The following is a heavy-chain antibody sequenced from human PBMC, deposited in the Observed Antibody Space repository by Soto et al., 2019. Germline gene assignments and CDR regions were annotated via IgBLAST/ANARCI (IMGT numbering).Heavy chain of an antibody. CDR2: IITIFGTA. J-gene: IGHJ6*02. V-gene: IGHV1-69*13. CDR1: GGTFSSYS. D-gene: IGHD3-3*01. CDR3: AGSGYFHYYYHGMDV. Sequence: SVKVSCKASGGTFSSYSSIWVRPAPGKGHEWLGGIITIFGTANYAQKFQGRVTITADESTSTAYMELSSLRSEDPAVYYGAGSGYFHYYYHGMDVWGQGTTVTVSS.